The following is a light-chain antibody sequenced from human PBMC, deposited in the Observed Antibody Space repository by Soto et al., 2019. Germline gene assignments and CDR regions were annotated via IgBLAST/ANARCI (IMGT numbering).Light chain of an antibody. Sequence: ETVMTQSPGPLSVSPGEGDTPSCGARRSGSSYLVWYQHRPGQAPRLLIYGASTRATDIPARCSGSGSGTEFTLTISSLQSEDYAVYYCQQYNKLPRTFGGGTKVHI. J-gene: IGKJ4*02. CDR2: GAS. CDR1: RSGSSY. CDR3: QQYNKLPRT. V-gene: IGKV3-15*01.